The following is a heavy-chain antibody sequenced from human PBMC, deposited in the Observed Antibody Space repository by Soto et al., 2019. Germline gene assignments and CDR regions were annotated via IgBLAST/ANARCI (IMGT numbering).Heavy chain of an antibody. CDR3: ARDRGSSGMFELDV. CDR2: IRHTTSGT. J-gene: IGHJ3*01. Sequence: GGSLRLFWVASQFPFDVYSMHWFPQAPGNGLAWLSYIRHTTSGTIYAGALKDRVTFSRHSRKNSLCLPMNSLRVYYAGVDFCARDRGSSGMFELDVWGPGTLVTFSS. D-gene: IGHD6-19*01. CDR1: QFPFDVYS. V-gene: IGHV3-11*05.